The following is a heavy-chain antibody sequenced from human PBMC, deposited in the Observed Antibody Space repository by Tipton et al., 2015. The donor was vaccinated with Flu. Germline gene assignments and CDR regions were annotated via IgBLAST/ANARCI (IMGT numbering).Heavy chain of an antibody. J-gene: IGHJ4*02. CDR1: GGSFSGYY. V-gene: IGHV4-34*01. D-gene: IGHD3-3*01. CDR3: ARDVYYDFWSGYYLHPIFDY. CDR2: INHSGST. Sequence: TLSLTCAVYGGSFSGYYWSWIRQPPGKGLEWIGEINHSGSTNYNPSLKSRVTISVDTSKNRFSLKLSSVTAADTAVYYCARDVYYDFWSGYYLHPIFDYWGQGTLVTVSS.